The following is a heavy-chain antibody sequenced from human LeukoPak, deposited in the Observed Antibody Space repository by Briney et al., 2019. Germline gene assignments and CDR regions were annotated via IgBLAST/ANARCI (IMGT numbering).Heavy chain of an antibody. Sequence: WASVKVSCKASGYTFTGYYMHWVRQAPGQGLEWMGWINPNSGGTNYAQKFQGRVTMTRDTSISTAYMELSRLRSDDTAVYYCARGFLEWLLGGGPDYWGQGTLVTVSS. CDR3: ARGFLEWLLGGGPDY. V-gene: IGHV1-2*02. CDR2: INPNSGGT. J-gene: IGHJ4*02. D-gene: IGHD3-3*01. CDR1: GYTFTGYY.